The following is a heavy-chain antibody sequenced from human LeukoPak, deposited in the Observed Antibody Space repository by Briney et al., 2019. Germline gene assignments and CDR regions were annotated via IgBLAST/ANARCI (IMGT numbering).Heavy chain of an antibody. CDR1: GYTFTGYY. CDR2: INPNSGGT. D-gene: IGHD2-2*03. J-gene: IGHJ5*02. CDR3: ARDLGIVVVPAATENWFDP. V-gene: IGHV1-2*02. Sequence: ASVKVSFKASGYTFTGYYMHWVRQAPGQWLEWMGWINPNSGGTNYAQKFQGRVTMTRDTSISTAYMELSRLRSDDTAVYYCARDLGIVVVPAATENWFDPWGQGTLVTVSS.